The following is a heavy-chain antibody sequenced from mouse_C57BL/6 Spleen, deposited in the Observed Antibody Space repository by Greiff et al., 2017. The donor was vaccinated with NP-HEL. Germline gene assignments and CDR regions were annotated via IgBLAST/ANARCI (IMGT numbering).Heavy chain of an antibody. D-gene: IGHD1-1*01. CDR3: ARFFSSYAPFDY. Sequence: VHVKQSVAEPVRPGASVKLSCTASGFNIKNTYMHWVKQRPEQGLEWIGRIDPANGNTKYASMFQGKATITADTSSNTTYLQLSSLTSEETAIYYCARFFSSYAPFDYWGQGTTLTVSS. CDR1: GFNIKNTY. V-gene: IGHV14-3*01. J-gene: IGHJ2*01. CDR2: IDPANGNT.